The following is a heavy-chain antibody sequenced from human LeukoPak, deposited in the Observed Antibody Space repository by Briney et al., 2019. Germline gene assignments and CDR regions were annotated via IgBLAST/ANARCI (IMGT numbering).Heavy chain of an antibody. Sequence: GGSLRLSCAASGFTFSSYAMSWVRQAPGKGLEWVSAISGSGGSTYYADSVKGRFTISRDNSKNTLYLQMNSLRAEDTAVYYCAKVQIGYVVVPGYMDVWGKGTTVTVSS. J-gene: IGHJ6*03. V-gene: IGHV3-23*01. CDR3: AKVQIGYVVVPGYMDV. CDR1: GFTFSSYA. D-gene: IGHD2-2*01. CDR2: ISGSGGST.